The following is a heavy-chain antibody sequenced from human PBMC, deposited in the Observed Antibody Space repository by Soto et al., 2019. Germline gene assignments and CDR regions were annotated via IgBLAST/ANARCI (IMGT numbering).Heavy chain of an antibody. CDR2: INPNSGGT. J-gene: IGHJ6*02. Sequence: QVQLVQSGADVKKPGASVKVSCTASGFTFSGNYMYWVRQAPGQGFEWMGWINPNSGGTMYAEKFQSRVTMTRDTSISTAYLELRSLRSDDTAVYYCVGGPRYGMDVWGQGTTVTVSS. V-gene: IGHV1-2*02. D-gene: IGHD3-16*01. CDR1: GFTFSGNY. CDR3: VGGPRYGMDV.